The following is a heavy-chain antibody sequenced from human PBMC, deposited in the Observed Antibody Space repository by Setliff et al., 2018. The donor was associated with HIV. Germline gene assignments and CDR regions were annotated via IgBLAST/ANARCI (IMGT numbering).Heavy chain of an antibody. CDR3: ARGRGQLHSYYYLDV. Sequence: PSETLSLTCTVSGGLITNDGYYWTWIRQHPEKGLEWIGYIYFNGNTYYNPSLRSRVSMSVDASKNQFSLRLSSVTAADTAVYYCARGRGQLHSYYYLDVWGTGITVTVSS. V-gene: IGHV4-31*03. CDR2: IYFNGNT. CDR1: GGLITNDGYY. D-gene: IGHD1-1*01. J-gene: IGHJ6*03.